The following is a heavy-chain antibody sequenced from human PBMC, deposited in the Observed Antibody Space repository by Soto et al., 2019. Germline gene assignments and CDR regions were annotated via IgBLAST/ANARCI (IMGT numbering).Heavy chain of an antibody. V-gene: IGHV4-39*01. CDR1: GGSLSSSTYH. CDR2: IYYSGST. CDR3: ARRRVVPAAMRGYYYYYGMDV. J-gene: IGHJ6*02. Sequence: SETLSLTCPVSGGSLSSSTYHWGWIPQPPGKGLEWIGSIYYSGSTYYNPSLQSRVTISVDTSQNQFSLKLSYVTAADTAVYYCARRRVVPAAMRGYYYYYGMDVWGQGTTVT. D-gene: IGHD2-2*01.